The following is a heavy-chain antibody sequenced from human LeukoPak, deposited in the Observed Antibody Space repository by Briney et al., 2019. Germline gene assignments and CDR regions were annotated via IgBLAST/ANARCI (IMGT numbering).Heavy chain of an antibody. Sequence: SETLSLTCTVSGGSISSYYWSWIRQPPGKGLEWIGYIYYSGSTNYNPSLKSRVTISVDTSKNQFSLKLSSVTAANTAVYYCARYSYYDFWSGYFGSKGHLNYFDYWGQGTLVTVSS. CDR2: IYYSGST. CDR3: ARYSYYDFWSGYFGSKGHLNYFDY. D-gene: IGHD3-3*01. V-gene: IGHV4-59*01. CDR1: GGSISSYY. J-gene: IGHJ4*02.